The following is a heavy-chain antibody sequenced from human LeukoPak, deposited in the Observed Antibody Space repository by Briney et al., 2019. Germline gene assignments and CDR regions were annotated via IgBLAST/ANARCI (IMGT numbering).Heavy chain of an antibody. V-gene: IGHV3-21*01. D-gene: IGHD3-9*01. CDR2: ISSSSSYI. Sequence: GGSLRLSCAASGFTFSSYSMNWVRQAPGKGLEWVSSISSSSSYIYYADSVKGRFTISRDNAKNSLYLQMNSLRAEDTAVYYCARDSGYYDILTGYSPGGWFDPWGQGTLVTASS. CDR1: GFTFSSYS. J-gene: IGHJ5*02. CDR3: ARDSGYYDILTGYSPGGWFDP.